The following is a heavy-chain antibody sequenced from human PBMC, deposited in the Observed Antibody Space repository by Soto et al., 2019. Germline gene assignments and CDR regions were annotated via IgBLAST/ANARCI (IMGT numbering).Heavy chain of an antibody. CDR2: ISNRGDT. J-gene: IGHJ3*02. CDR1: GFIVSDTY. Sequence: GGSLRLSCTASGFIVSDTYVNWVRQAPGKGQERVSVISNRGDTHYDASVRGRFRLSRDISDNTLHLQMNSLRVEDTAVYYCAREPRYCRGGSCSITGDAYDIWGQGTMVTVSS. D-gene: IGHD2-15*01. CDR3: AREPRYCRGGSCSITGDAYDI. V-gene: IGHV3-66*01.